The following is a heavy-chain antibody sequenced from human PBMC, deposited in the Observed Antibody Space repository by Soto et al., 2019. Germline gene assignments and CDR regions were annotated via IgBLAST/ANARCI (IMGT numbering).Heavy chain of an antibody. V-gene: IGHV3-48*04. CDR3: ARDPYLGYHFDY. CDR2: ISSSGSSI. D-gene: IGHD5-18*01. J-gene: IGHJ4*02. CDR1: GFTFSSYG. Sequence: GGSLRLSCAASGFTFSSYGMHWVRQAPGKGLEWVSYISSSGSSIYYADSVKGRFTISRDNAKNSLYLQMNSLRAEDTAVYYCARDPYLGYHFDYWGQGTLVTVSS.